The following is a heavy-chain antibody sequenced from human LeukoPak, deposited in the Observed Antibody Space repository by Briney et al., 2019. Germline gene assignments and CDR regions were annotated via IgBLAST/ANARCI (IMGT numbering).Heavy chain of an antibody. CDR2: ISSSSSHI. D-gene: IGHD1-7*01. V-gene: IGHV3-21*01. Sequence: GGSLRLSCAASGFTFSSYSMNWVRQAPGKGLEWVSSISSSSSHIYYADSVKGRFTISRDNAKNSLYLQMNSLRAEDTAVYYCARDRVQIWHYVGTFDVWGQGALVTVSS. CDR3: ARDRVQIWHYVGTFDV. J-gene: IGHJ4*02. CDR1: GFTFSSYS.